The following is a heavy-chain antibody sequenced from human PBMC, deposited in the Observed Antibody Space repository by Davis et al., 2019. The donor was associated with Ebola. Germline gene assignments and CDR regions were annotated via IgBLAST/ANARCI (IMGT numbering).Heavy chain of an antibody. CDR2: ISWNSGSI. Sequence: PGGSLRLSCAASGFTFDDYAMHWVRQAPGKGLEWVSGISWNSGSIGYADSVKGRFTISRDNAKNSLYLQMNSLRAEDTALYYCAKDVATVVRGWFDPWGQGTLVTVSS. J-gene: IGHJ5*02. V-gene: IGHV3-9*01. CDR3: AKDVATVVRGWFDP. CDR1: GFTFDDYA. D-gene: IGHD4-11*01.